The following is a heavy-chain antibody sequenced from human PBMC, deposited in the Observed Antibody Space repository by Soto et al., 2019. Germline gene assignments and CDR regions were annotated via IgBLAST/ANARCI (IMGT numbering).Heavy chain of an antibody. D-gene: IGHD3-16*02. Sequence: SETLSLTCTVSGGSISSGDYYWSWIRQPPGKGMEWIGYINYSGSTYYNPSLKSRVTISVDTSKNQFSLKLSFVTAADTAVYYCAREPRPNDVWGSYRYTDRRDHFDYWGQGTLVTVSS. J-gene: IGHJ4*02. CDR1: GGSISSGDYY. CDR2: INYSGST. V-gene: IGHV4-30-4*01. CDR3: AREPRPNDVWGSYRYTDRRDHFDY.